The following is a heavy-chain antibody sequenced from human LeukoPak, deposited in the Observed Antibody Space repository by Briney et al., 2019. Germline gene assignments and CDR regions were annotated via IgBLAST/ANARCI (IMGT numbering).Heavy chain of an antibody. Sequence: GASVKVSCKASGYTFTSYYMHWVRQAPGQGLEWMGIINPSGGSTSYAQKFQGRVTMTRDTSTSTVYMELSSLRSDDTAVYYCAREVIWFGSDAVFDYWGQGTLVTVSS. J-gene: IGHJ4*02. CDR1: GYTFTSYY. CDR2: INPSGGST. CDR3: AREVIWFGSDAVFDY. D-gene: IGHD3-10*01. V-gene: IGHV1-46*01.